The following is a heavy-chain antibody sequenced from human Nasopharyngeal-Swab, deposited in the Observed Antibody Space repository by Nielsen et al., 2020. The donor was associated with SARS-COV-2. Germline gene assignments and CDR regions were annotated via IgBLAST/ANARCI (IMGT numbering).Heavy chain of an antibody. CDR2: ISSDGSDK. CDR3: ARTDRGGSYFSQYYYYMDV. J-gene: IGHJ6*03. CDR1: GFTLSNYW. D-gene: IGHD1-26*01. Sequence: GESLKISCAASGFTLSNYWIHWVRQAPGKGLEWVAVISSDGSDKFYADSVKGRFSISRDTSRSAVYLQMNSLRAEDTALYYCARTDRGGSYFSQYYYYMDVWGTGTTVTVSS. V-gene: IGHV3-30*03.